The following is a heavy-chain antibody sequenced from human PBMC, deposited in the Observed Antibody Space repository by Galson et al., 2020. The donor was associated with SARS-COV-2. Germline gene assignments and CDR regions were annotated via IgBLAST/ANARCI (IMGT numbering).Heavy chain of an antibody. V-gene: IGHV3-11*04. Sequence: GESLKISCAASGFTFSDYFMSRVRQAPGKGLEWVSYISSSGSSINYADSVKGRFTISRDNAKNSLNLQMNSLRVEDTAVYYCARVGDCSGGICYGAEYFQHWGQGNLVTVSS. CDR2: ISSSGSSI. D-gene: IGHD2-15*01. CDR1: GFTFSDYF. CDR3: ARVGDCSGGICYGAEYFQH. J-gene: IGHJ1*01.